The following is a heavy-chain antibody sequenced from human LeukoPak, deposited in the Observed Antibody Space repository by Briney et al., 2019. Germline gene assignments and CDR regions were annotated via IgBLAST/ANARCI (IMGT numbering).Heavy chain of an antibody. CDR1: GYTFTSYG. CDR2: MNPNSGNT. CDR3: ARYYGDYHEFVYYYYGMDV. J-gene: IGHJ6*02. Sequence: EASVKVSCKASGYTFTSYGISWVRQAPGQGLEWMRWMNPNSGNTGYAQKFQGRVTMTRNTSISTAYMELSSLRSEDTAVYYCARYYGDYHEFVYYYYGMDVWGQGTTVTVSS. V-gene: IGHV1-8*02. D-gene: IGHD4-17*01.